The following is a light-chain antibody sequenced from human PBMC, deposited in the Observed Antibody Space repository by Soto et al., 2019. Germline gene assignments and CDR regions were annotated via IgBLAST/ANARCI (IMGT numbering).Light chain of an antibody. CDR2: WAS. V-gene: IGKV4-1*01. J-gene: IGKJ1*01. CDR3: QHYYTPPT. Sequence: DIVMTQSPDSRAVSLGERATINCKSSPGVLYSSNNKNNLTWYQKKPGQPPKLLIYWASTRASGVPDRFSGSACGTYSPLTSSMQQEEDGAVYCSQHYYTPPTFGQGTKVEIK. CDR1: PGVLYSSNNKNN.